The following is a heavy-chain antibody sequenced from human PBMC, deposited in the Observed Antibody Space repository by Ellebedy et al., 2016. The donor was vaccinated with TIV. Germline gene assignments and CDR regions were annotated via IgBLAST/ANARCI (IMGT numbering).Heavy chain of an antibody. J-gene: IGHJ3*02. CDR1: GGSISSYY. CDR2: IYYSGST. D-gene: IGHD6-19*01. Sequence: MPSETLSLTCTVSGGSISSYYWSWIRQPPGKGLEWIGYIYYSGSTNYNPSLKSRVTISVDTSKNQFSLKLSSVTAADTAVYYCASAGGVADHLNWGAFDIWGQGTMVTVSS. V-gene: IGHV4-59*01. CDR3: ASAGGVADHLNWGAFDI.